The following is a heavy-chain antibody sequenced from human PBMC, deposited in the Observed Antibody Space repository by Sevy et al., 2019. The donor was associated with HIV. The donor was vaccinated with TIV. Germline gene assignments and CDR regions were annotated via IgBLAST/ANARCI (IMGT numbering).Heavy chain of an antibody. V-gene: IGHV1-69*13. D-gene: IGHD4-17*01. J-gene: IGHJ4*02. CDR1: GGTFSSYA. Sequence: ASVKVSCKASGGTFSSYAISWVRQAPGQGLEWMGGIIPIFGTANYAQKFQGRVTITADVSTSTAYMELSSLRSEDTAVYYCARDSAGDYRYFDYWGQGTLVTVSS. CDR3: ARDSAGDYRYFDY. CDR2: IIPIFGTA.